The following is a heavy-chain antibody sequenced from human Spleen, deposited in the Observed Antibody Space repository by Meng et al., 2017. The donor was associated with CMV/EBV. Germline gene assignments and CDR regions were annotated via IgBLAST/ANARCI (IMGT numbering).Heavy chain of an antibody. CDR3: AKLPIVGASRGFDY. CDR1: GFTFSSYA. J-gene: IGHJ4*02. D-gene: IGHD1-26*01. Sequence: GESLKISCAASGFTFSSYAMSWVRQAPGKGLEWVSAISGSGGSTYYADSVKGRFTISRDNSKNTLYLQMNSLRAEDTAVYYCAKLPIVGASRGFDYWGQGTLVTVSS. CDR2: ISGSGGST. V-gene: IGHV3-23*01.